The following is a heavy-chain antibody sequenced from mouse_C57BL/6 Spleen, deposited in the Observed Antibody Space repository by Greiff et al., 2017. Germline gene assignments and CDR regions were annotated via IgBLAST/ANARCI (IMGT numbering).Heavy chain of an antibody. D-gene: IGHD1-1*01. V-gene: IGHV1-15*01. CDR1: GYTFTDYE. CDR2: IDPETGGT. CDR3: TRGYGRALDY. Sequence: VQLQQSGAELVRPGASVTLSCKASGYTFTDYEMHWVKQTPVHGLEWIGAIDPETGGTAYNQKFKGKAILTADKSSSTAYMELLSLTSEDSAVYYCTRGYGRALDYWGQGTTLTVSS. J-gene: IGHJ2*01.